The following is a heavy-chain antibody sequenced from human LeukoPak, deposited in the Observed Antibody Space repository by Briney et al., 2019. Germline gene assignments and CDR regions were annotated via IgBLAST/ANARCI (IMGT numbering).Heavy chain of an antibody. CDR3: TTNPYDRSGYHI. CDR1: GFTVSSNY. V-gene: IGHV3-15*01. D-gene: IGHD3-22*01. J-gene: IGHJ3*02. CDR2: IKSNTDGGTT. Sequence: GGSLRLSCAASGFTVSSNYMSWVRQAPGKGLEWVGRIKSNTDGGTTDYAAPVKGRFTISRDDSKNTLYLQMNSLKTEDTALYYCTTNPYDRSGYHIWGQGTMVTVSS.